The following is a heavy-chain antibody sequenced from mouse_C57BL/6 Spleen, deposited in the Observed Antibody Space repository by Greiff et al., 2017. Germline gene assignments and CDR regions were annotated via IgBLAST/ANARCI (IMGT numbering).Heavy chain of an antibody. J-gene: IGHJ2*01. CDR2: IDPETGGT. CDR1: GYTFTDYE. CDR3: TRANWDDY. V-gene: IGHV1-15*01. Sequence: QVQLKESGAELVRPGASVTLSCKASGYTFTDYEMHWVKQTPVHGLEWIGAIDPETGGTAYNQKFKGKAILTADKSSSTAYMELRSLTSEDSAVYYCTRANWDDYWGQGTTLTVSS. D-gene: IGHD4-1*01.